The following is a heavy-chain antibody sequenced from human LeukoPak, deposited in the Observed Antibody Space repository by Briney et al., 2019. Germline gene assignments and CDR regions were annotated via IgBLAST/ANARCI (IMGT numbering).Heavy chain of an antibody. CDR1: GYSFTSYW. CDR2: IYPGDSDT. D-gene: IGHD3-10*01. CDR3: ALSYGSGSYYVPFDD. V-gene: IGHV5-51*01. Sequence: GESLKISCKGSGYSFTSYWIAWVRQMPGKGLEWMGIIYPGDSDTRYNPSFQGQVTISADKSISTAYLQWSSQKASDSAMYYCALSYGSGSYYVPFDDWGQGTLVTVSS. J-gene: IGHJ4*02.